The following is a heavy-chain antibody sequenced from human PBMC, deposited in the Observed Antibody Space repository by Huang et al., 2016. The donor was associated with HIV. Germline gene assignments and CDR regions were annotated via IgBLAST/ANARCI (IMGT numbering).Heavy chain of an antibody. V-gene: IGHV4-34*01. Sequence: QVQLSQWGAGLLKPSETLSLTCAVYGGSFSGYYWTWVRQTPGKGLEWIGEISHVGTYNYNPSLGSRLSMSIDTSKSQFSLKLTYMTVADTAVYFCARGRGDSRALDFWGQGTLVTVSS. D-gene: IGHD3-16*01. CDR3: ARGRGDSRALDF. J-gene: IGHJ4*02. CDR2: ISHVGTY. CDR1: GGSFSGYY.